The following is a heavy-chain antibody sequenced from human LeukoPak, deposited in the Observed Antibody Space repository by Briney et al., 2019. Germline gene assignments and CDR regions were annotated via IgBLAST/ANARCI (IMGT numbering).Heavy chain of an antibody. Sequence: GASLQISCKGSGYSFTSYWIGWVRQMPGKGLEWVGIIYPGDSDTRYSPSLQGQVTISADKSISTAYLQWSSLKASDTAMYYCARRTVDTAMATFDYWGQGTLVTVSS. CDR2: IYPGDSDT. V-gene: IGHV5-51*01. CDR1: GYSFTSYW. D-gene: IGHD5-18*01. J-gene: IGHJ4*02. CDR3: ARRTVDTAMATFDY.